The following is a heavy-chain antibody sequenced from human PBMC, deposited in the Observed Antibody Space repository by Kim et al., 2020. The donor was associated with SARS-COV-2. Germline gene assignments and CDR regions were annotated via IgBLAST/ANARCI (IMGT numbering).Heavy chain of an antibody. CDR1: GGSFSGYY. J-gene: IGHJ1*01. V-gene: IGHV4-34*01. CDR2: INHSGST. Sequence: SETLSLTCAVYGGSFSGYYWSWIRQPPGKGLEWIGEINHSGSTNYNPSLKSRVTISVDTSKNQFSLKLSSVTAADTAVYYCARGEVVVAASYFQHWGQGT. CDR3: ARGEVVVAASYFQH. D-gene: IGHD2-15*01.